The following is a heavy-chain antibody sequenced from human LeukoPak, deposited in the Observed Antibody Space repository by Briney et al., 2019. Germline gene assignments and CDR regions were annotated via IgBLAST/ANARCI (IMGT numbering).Heavy chain of an antibody. CDR2: IYYSGST. Sequence: SETLSLTCTVSGGSISSYYWSWIRRPPGKGLEWIGYIYYSGSTNYNPSLKSRVTISVDTSKNQFSLKLSSVTAADTAVYYCARALYYDISTGTYWYFDLWGRGTLVTVSS. CDR1: GGSISSYY. J-gene: IGHJ2*01. D-gene: IGHD3-9*01. CDR3: ARALYYDISTGTYWYFDL. V-gene: IGHV4-59*01.